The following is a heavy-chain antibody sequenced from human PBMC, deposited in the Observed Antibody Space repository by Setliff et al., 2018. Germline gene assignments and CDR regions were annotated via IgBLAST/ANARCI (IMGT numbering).Heavy chain of an antibody. CDR3: TRLYYGSRALYFDV. CDR1: GGSISSHY. Sequence: SETLSLTCTVSGGSISSHYWSWIRQPPGKGLEWIGYIYYSGSTNYNPSLKSRVTISVDTSKNQFSLKLSSVTAADTAVYYCTRLYYGSRALYFDVWGQGNPVTVSS. CDR2: IYYSGST. J-gene: IGHJ4*02. V-gene: IGHV4-59*11. D-gene: IGHD3-10*01.